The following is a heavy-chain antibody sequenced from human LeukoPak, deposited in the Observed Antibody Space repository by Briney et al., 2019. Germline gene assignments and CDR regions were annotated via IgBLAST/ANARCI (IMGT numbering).Heavy chain of an antibody. Sequence: GGSLRLSCAASGFTFSYYAITWVRQAPGKGLEWVSGISDSGGTTSYADSVKGRFTISRDNSNNTLFLQMHNLRAEDTAMYYCALRVTTALNAFDIWGQGTMVTVS. CDR1: GFTFSYYA. J-gene: IGHJ3*02. CDR2: ISDSGGTT. D-gene: IGHD1/OR15-1a*01. V-gene: IGHV3-23*01. CDR3: ALRVTTALNAFDI.